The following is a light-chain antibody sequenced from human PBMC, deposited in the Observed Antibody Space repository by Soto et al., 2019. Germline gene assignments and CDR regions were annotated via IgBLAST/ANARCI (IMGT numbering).Light chain of an antibody. J-gene: IGKJ1*01. CDR2: KAS. Sequence: DIPMTQPPSTLSGSVGDRVTITCRASKTLSSWLAWYQQKPGKAPKLLIYKASTLKSGVPSRFSGSGSGTEFTLTISSLQPDDFAAYYFQHFNSYSAAFGQGTKVELK. CDR3: QHFNSYSAA. V-gene: IGKV1-5*03. CDR1: KTLSSW.